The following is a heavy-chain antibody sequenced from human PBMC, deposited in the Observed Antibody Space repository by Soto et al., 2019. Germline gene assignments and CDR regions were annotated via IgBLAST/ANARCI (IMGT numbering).Heavy chain of an antibody. CDR2: VYYSESA. CDR1: GGSIRSSDYY. D-gene: IGHD6-13*01. Sequence: QVQLQESGPGLVKPSQTLSLTCTVSGGSIRSSDYYWRWIRQPPGKGLECIGYVYYSESAYYNPSLQSRGFISIDTSKNQFSLTLSSVTAADTAVYYCARVIITATGTSGLDSWGQGTLVTVSS. V-gene: IGHV4-30-4*01. CDR3: ARVIITATGTSGLDS. J-gene: IGHJ4*02.